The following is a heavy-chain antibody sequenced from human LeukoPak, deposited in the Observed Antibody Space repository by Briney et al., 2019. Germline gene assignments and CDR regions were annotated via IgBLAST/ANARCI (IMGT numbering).Heavy chain of an antibody. CDR1: GYTFTGYY. V-gene: IGHV1-2*02. CDR2: INPNSGGT. Sequence: ASVKVSYKASGYTFTGYYMHWVRQAPGQGLEWMGWINPNSGGTNYAQKFQGRVTMTRDTSISTAYMELSSLRPEDTALYYCAKHMRATNTYSFFGLDVWGQGTTVTVSS. J-gene: IGHJ6*02. D-gene: IGHD1-26*01. CDR3: AKHMRATNTYSFFGLDV.